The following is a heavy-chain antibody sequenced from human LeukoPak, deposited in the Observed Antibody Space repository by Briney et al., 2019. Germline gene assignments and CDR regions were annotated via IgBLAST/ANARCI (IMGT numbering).Heavy chain of an antibody. CDR1: GFTFSNYD. J-gene: IGHJ6*02. Sequence: GESLRLSCAGSGFTFSNYDMHWLRQATAKEREWVSAIGTVADKYYPDSVKGRFTISRENAKNSLYLQMNSLRVGDTAVYYCARAGSGNRWANYGMDAWGQGTTVIVSS. CDR2: IGTVADK. CDR3: ARAGSGNRWANYGMDA. V-gene: IGHV3-13*01. D-gene: IGHD1-1*01.